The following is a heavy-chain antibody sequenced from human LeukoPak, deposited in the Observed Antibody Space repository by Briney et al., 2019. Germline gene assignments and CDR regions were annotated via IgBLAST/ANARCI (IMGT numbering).Heavy chain of an antibody. V-gene: IGHV1-24*01. CDR3: ATLTYYYDSSGYYYFDY. Sequence: ASVKVSCKVSGYTLTELSMHWVRQAPGKGLEWMGGFDPEDGETIYAQKFQGRVTMTEDTSTDTAFMELSSLRSEDTAVYYCATLTYYYDSSGYYYFDYWGQGTLVTVSS. J-gene: IGHJ4*02. CDR2: FDPEDGET. CDR1: GYTLTELS. D-gene: IGHD3-22*01.